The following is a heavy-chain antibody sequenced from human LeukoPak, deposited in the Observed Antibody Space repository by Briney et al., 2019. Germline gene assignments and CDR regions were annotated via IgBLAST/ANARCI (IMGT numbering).Heavy chain of an antibody. CDR3: ARERSCTDGLCYSYFDY. Sequence: PGGSLRLSCAASGFTFSSYWMSWVRQAPGRRPEWVANIKPDGSEKYYVDSVKGRFTASRDNAKNSLFLQMNSLRDEDTAVYYCARERSCTDGLCYSYFDYWGQGTLVTVSS. CDR2: IKPDGSEK. V-gene: IGHV3-7*01. J-gene: IGHJ4*02. D-gene: IGHD2-8*01. CDR1: GFTFSSYW.